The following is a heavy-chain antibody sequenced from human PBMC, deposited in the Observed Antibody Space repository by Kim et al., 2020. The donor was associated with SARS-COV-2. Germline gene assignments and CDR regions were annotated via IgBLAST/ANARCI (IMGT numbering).Heavy chain of an antibody. CDR2: INAGNGNT. CDR3: AIQSSWGYYYGMDV. CDR1: GYTFTSYA. V-gene: IGHV1-3*01. J-gene: IGHJ6*02. D-gene: IGHD6-13*01. Sequence: ASVKVSCKASGYTFTSYAMHWVRQAPGQRLEWMGWINAGNGNTKYSQKFQGRVTITRDTSASTAYMELSSLRSEDTAVYYCAIQSSWGYYYGMDVWGQGTTVTVSS.